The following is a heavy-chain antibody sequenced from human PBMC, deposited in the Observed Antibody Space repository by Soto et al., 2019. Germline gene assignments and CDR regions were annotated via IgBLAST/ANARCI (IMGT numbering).Heavy chain of an antibody. CDR2: INHSGST. J-gene: IGHJ6*02. CDR1: GWSFPGYY. Sequence: SATLYLTCAVHGWSFPGYYWSWIRQPAGKGLEWIGEINHSGSTNYNPSLKSRVTISVDTSKNQFSLKLSSVTAADTAVYYCARMYDSSGYYPYYYYGMDVWGQGTKVTVS. V-gene: IGHV4-34*01. D-gene: IGHD3-22*01. CDR3: ARMYDSSGYYPYYYYGMDV.